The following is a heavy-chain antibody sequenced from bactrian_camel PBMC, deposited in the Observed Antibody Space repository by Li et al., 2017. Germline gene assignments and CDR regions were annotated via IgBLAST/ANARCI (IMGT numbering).Heavy chain of an antibody. CDR1: GYTAVINY. V-gene: IGHV3S54*01. D-gene: IGHD4*01. CDR3: AADHRGLWTGYPSLRPDEYGA. J-gene: IGHJ4*01. Sequence: HVQLVESGGGSVQAGGSLRLSCAASGYTAVINYMGWIRQSPGNEREVLAAIYTRDGTAHYADSVKGRFTISHDNANDTTYLQMNSLKPEDTAMYYCAADHRGLWTGYPSLRPDEYGAWGQGTQVTVS. CDR2: IYTRDGTA.